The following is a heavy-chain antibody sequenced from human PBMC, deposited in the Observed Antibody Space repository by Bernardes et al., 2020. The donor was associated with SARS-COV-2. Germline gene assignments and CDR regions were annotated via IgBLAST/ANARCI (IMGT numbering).Heavy chain of an antibody. V-gene: IGHV3-64D*06. CDR3: VKNSGDYERFNYGMDV. Sequence: GSLRLSCSASGFTFSSYAIHWVRQAPGKGLEYVSSISSSGGGTYYGDSVMGRFTISRDPSKNTVYLQMSSLRVEDTAVYYCVKNSGDYERFNYGMDVWGQGTTVTVSS. D-gene: IGHD4-17*01. CDR2: ISSSGGGT. J-gene: IGHJ6*02. CDR1: GFTFSSYA.